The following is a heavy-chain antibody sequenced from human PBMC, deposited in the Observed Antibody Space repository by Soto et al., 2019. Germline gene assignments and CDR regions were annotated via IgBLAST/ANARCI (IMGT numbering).Heavy chain of an antibody. V-gene: IGHV5-51*01. CDR2: IYPGDSDT. CDR1: GYSFTNYW. D-gene: IGHD3-3*01. CDR3: ATFSRGTWSGFTSY. Sequence: GESLKISCKGSGYSFTNYWIGWVRQMPGKGLEWMGIIYPGDSDTRYSPSFQGQVTISADKSISTAYMELRSLRSEDTAVYYCATFSRGTWSGFTSYWGQGTLVTVSS. J-gene: IGHJ4*02.